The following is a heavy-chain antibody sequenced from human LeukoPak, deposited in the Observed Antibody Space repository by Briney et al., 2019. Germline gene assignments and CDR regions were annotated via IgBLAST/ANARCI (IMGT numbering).Heavy chain of an antibody. Sequence: GGSLRLSCAASGFSFSSYSMNWVRQAPGKGLEWVSSISSSSSYIYYADSVKGRFTISRDNAKNSLYLQMNSLRAEDTAVYYCARDRLTDYDSSGYADFDYWGQGTLVTVSS. V-gene: IGHV3-21*01. D-gene: IGHD3-22*01. CDR1: GFSFSSYS. J-gene: IGHJ4*02. CDR3: ARDRLTDYDSSGYADFDY. CDR2: ISSSSSYI.